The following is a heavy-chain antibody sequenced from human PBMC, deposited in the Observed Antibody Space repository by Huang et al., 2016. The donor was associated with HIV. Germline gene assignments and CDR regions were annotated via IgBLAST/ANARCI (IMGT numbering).Heavy chain of an antibody. V-gene: IGHV3-23*01. CDR1: GFIFSSYA. CDR3: VIAAHYFDY. Sequence: EVQLLESGGGLVQPGGSLRLSCAASGFIFSSYAMSWVRQAPGKGLEWVSGISDSGGSTYYADSVKGRFTISRDNSKNTLYLQMNSLRAEDTAVYYCVIAAHYFDYWGQGTLVTVSS. J-gene: IGHJ4*02. CDR2: ISDSGGST. D-gene: IGHD2-15*01.